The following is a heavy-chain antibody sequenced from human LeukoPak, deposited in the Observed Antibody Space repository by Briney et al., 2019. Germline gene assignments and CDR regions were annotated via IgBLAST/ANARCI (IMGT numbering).Heavy chain of an antibody. V-gene: IGHV4-59*08. CDR1: GGSISSYY. D-gene: IGHD1-26*01. J-gene: IGHJ4*02. CDR2: IYYSGST. CDR3: ARQNSGNSYDY. Sequence: SETLSLTCTVSGGSISSYYWSWIRQPPGRGLEWIGYIYYSGSTNYNPSLKSRVTISVDTSKNQFSLKLSSVTAADTAVYYCARQNSGNSYDYWGQGTLVTVSS.